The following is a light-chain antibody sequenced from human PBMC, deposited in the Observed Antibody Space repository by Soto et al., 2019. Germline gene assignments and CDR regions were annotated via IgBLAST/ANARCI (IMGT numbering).Light chain of an antibody. CDR2: DAS. Sequence: DIQMTQSPSTLSASVGDRVTITCRASQTISNWLAWYQQKPGKAPKLMIYDASSLESGVPSRFSGSGSGTEFTLTISSLQPDDVATYYCQQYNSYWRTLGQGTKVDIK. J-gene: IGKJ1*01. V-gene: IGKV1-5*01. CDR3: QQYNSYWRT. CDR1: QTISNW.